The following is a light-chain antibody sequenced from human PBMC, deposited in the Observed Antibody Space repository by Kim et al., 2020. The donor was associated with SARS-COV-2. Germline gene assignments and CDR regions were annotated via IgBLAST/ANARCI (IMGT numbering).Light chain of an antibody. CDR3: QAWDGSII. V-gene: IGLV3-1*01. CDR1: QLGNKY. J-gene: IGLJ2*01. Sequence: SYELTQPPSVSVSPGQTASITCSGNQLGNKYAYWYQQKPGQSPVLVIYQDNKRPSGIPERFSGSNSGSTATLTISGTQAMEEADYYCQAWDGSIIFGGGT. CDR2: QDN.